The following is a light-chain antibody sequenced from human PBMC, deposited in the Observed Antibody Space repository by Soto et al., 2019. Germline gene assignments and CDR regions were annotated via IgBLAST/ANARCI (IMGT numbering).Light chain of an antibody. V-gene: IGKV2-28*01. CDR3: MQALETPLT. CDR2: LGS. J-gene: IGKJ4*01. CDR1: QSLLHSSGYNY. Sequence: DIVMTQSPLSLPVTPGEPASISCRSSQSLLHSSGYNYVDWYLQKPGQSPQLLIHLGSTRASGVPERFSGSGSGTDFTLKISRVEAEDVGVYYCMQALETPLTFGGGTRVEIK.